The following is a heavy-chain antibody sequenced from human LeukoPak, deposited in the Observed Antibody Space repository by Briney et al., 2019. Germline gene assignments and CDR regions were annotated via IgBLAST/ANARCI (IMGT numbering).Heavy chain of an antibody. J-gene: IGHJ6*02. CDR1: GGSISNFY. CDR3: ARRDDFWRYKTGYYYGMDV. D-gene: IGHD3-3*01. Sequence: SETLSLTCTVSGGSISNFYWNWIRQPAGKGLEWIGRIYSSEDTNYNPSLKSRVSLSVDTSNNQFSLKLNSVTAADTAVYYCARRDDFWRYKTGYYYGMDVWGQGTTVTVSS. CDR2: IYSSEDT. V-gene: IGHV4-4*07.